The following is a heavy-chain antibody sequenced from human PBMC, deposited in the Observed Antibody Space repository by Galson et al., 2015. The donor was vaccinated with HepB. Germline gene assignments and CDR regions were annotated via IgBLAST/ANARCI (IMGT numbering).Heavy chain of an antibody. D-gene: IGHD3-3*01. CDR1: GYTFTSYG. V-gene: IGHV1-18*01. Sequence: SVKVSCKASGYTFTSYGISWVRQAPGQGLEWMGWISAYNGNTNYAQKLQGRVTMTTDTSTSTAYMELRSLRSDDTAVYYCARDLFLGLDDTIFGVDTLFDYWGQGTLVTVSS. CDR2: ISAYNGNT. J-gene: IGHJ4*02. CDR3: ARDLFLGLDDTIFGVDTLFDY.